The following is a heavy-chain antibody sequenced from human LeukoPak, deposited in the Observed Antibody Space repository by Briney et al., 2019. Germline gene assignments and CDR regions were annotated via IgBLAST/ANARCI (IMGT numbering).Heavy chain of an antibody. D-gene: IGHD5-18*01. V-gene: IGHV1-18*01. CDR2: ISAYNGNT. J-gene: IGHJ4*02. Sequence: ASVTVSCKASGYTFTSYGISWVRQAPGQGLEWMGWISAYNGNTNYAQKLQGRVTMTTDTSTSTAYMELRSLRSDDTAVYYCARRTIYSYGSINDYWGQGTLVTVSS. CDR1: GYTFTSYG. CDR3: ARRTIYSYGSINDY.